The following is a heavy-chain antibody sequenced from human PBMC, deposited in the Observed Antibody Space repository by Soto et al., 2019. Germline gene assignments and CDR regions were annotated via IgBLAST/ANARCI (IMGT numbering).Heavy chain of an antibody. CDR2: IYYSGST. CDR3: ARTSPVPGAFHY. D-gene: IGHD6-19*01. J-gene: IGHJ4*02. CDR1: GGSISSGDYY. Sequence: SETLSLTCTVSGGSISSGDYYWSWIRQPPGKGLEWIGYIYYSGSTYYNPSLKSRVTISVDTSKNQISLKLTSVTAADTAVYYCARTSPVPGAFHYWGQATLVTGSS. V-gene: IGHV4-30-4*02.